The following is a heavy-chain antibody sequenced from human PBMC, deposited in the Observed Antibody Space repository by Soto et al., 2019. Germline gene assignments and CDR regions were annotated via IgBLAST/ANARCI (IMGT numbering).Heavy chain of an antibody. CDR2: ISWNSGSI. CDR1: GVTFDDYA. Sequence: PGGSLRLSCAASGVTFDDYAMDWVRQAPGKGLEWVSGISWNSGSIGYADSVKGRFTISRDNAKNSLYLQMNSLRAEDTALYYCAKDLTAAGTDYYYYYMDVWGKGTTVTVSS. V-gene: IGHV3-9*01. D-gene: IGHD6-13*01. J-gene: IGHJ6*03. CDR3: AKDLTAAGTDYYYYYMDV.